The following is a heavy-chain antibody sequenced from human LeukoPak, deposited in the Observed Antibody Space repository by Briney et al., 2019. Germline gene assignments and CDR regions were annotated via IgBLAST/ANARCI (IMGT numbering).Heavy chain of an antibody. J-gene: IGHJ4*02. CDR1: GFTFSSYG. V-gene: IGHV3-33*01. Sequence: GGSLRLSCAAFGFTFSSYGMQWVRQAPGKGLEWVAVIWYDGSNKYYTDSVKGRFPISRDNSKNTRYLQMNSLRAEHRAVHYGARGGGATTRGYFDYWGQGTLVTVSS. CDR3: ARGGGATTRGYFDY. D-gene: IGHD1-26*01. CDR2: IWYDGSNK.